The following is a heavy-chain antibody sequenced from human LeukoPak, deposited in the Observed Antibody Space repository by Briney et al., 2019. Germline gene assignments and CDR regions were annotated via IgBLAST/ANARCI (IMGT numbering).Heavy chain of an antibody. CDR2: IKEGGSEK. Sequence: GGSLRLSCAASGFTLSSYWMSWVRQAPGKGLEWVANIKEGGSEKYYVDSVKGRFTISRDNAKNSLFLQMNSLRAEDTAVYYCARVRRYYGSGSSIDYWGQGTLVTVSS. CDR1: GFTLSSYW. V-gene: IGHV3-7*05. CDR3: ARVRRYYGSGSSIDY. J-gene: IGHJ4*02. D-gene: IGHD3-10*01.